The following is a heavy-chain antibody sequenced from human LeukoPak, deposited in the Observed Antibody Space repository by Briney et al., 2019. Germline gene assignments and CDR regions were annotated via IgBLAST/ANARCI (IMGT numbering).Heavy chain of an antibody. J-gene: IGHJ4*02. CDR2: ISYDGSTK. CDR3: AKEVTTIVAFEY. Sequence: GGSLRLSCAASGFTFTNYGMHWVRQAPGKGLEWVAVISYDGSTKYYADSVKGRFTISRDNSKNTLYLQMNSLRAEDTAVCYCAKEVTTIVAFEYWGQGTLVTVSS. D-gene: IGHD3-22*01. V-gene: IGHV3-30*18. CDR1: GFTFTNYG.